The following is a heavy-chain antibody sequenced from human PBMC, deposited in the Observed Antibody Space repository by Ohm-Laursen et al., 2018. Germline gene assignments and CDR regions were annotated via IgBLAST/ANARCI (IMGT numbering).Heavy chain of an antibody. CDR3: ARGHTTITGTTLYFQH. J-gene: IGHJ1*01. V-gene: IGHV1-46*02. CDR2: IKSTDDTR. CDR1: GYSFNSNH. D-gene: IGHD1-7*01. Sequence: SVKVSCKASGYSFNSNHMQWLRQAPGQGLEWMGIIKSTDDTRTYAQKFQGRVTMTKDRSTSTVYMELSSLRSDDTAVYYCARGHTTITGTTLYFQHWGQGTLVTVSS.